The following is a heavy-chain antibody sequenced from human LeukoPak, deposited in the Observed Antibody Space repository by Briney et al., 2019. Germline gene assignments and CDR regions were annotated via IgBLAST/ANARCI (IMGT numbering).Heavy chain of an antibody. CDR1: GYSFTSYW. V-gene: IGHV5-10-1*01. Sequence: GESLRISCKGSGYSFTSYWISWVRQMPGKGLEWMGRIDPSDSYTNYSPSFQGHVTISADKSISTAYLQWSSLKASDIAMYYCARLLYSYGSGSYYGDYGMDVWGKGTTVTVSS. CDR2: IDPSDSYT. J-gene: IGHJ6*04. CDR3: ARLLYSYGSGSYYGDYGMDV. D-gene: IGHD3-10*01.